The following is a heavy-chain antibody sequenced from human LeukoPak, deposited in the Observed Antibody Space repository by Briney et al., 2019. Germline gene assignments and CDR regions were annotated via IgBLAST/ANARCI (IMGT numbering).Heavy chain of an antibody. CDR1: GFIVSTTF. J-gene: IGHJ4*02. CDR2: IVTDGSA. V-gene: IGHV3-53*01. Sequence: GGSLRLSCAASGFIVSTTFLTWVRQAPGKGLEWVSVIVTDGSAFYADSVKGRFTISRDSSKNTLYLQMNNLRAEDTAVYYCARGRPQSSVYDYWGQGTLVTVSS. D-gene: IGHD5-24*01. CDR3: ARGRPQSSVYDY.